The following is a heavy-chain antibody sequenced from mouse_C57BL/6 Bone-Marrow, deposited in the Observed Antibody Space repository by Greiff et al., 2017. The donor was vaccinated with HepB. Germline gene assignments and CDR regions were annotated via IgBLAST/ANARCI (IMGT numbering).Heavy chain of an antibody. D-gene: IGHD2-5*01. J-gene: IGHJ3*01. CDR1: GFTFSDYY. Sequence: EVMLVESGGGLVQPGGSLKLSCAASGFTFSDYYMYWVRQTPEKRLEWVAYISNGGGSTYYPDTVKGRFTISRDNAKNTLYLQMSRLKSEDTAMYYCASRYSNYTWFAYWGQGTLVTVSA. CDR2: ISNGGGST. CDR3: ASRYSNYTWFAY. V-gene: IGHV5-12*01.